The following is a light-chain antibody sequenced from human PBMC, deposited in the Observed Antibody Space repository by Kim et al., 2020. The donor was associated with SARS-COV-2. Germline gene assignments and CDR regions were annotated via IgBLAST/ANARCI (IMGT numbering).Light chain of an antibody. Sequence: SPGERATLSCRASQSVSGCHLAWYQHKPGQTPRILIYDASSRVTGISDRFSGSGSGTYFTLTISRLQPEDFAVYYCQQYAASPFTFGGGTKVDIK. CDR2: DAS. V-gene: IGKV3-20*01. CDR3: QQYAASPFT. CDR1: QSVSGCH. J-gene: IGKJ4*01.